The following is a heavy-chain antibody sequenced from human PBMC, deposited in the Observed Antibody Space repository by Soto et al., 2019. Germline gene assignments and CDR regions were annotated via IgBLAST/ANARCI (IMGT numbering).Heavy chain of an antibody. V-gene: IGHV1-18*01. CDR3: ARVYYYDSSGYSYYCDY. J-gene: IGHJ4*02. CDR1: GYTFTNYG. Sequence: ASVKVSCKASGYTFTNYGISWVRQAPGQGLEWMGWISAYNGNTNYAQKLQGRVTMTTDTSTSTAYMELRSLRSDDTAVYYCARVYYYDSSGYSYYCDYWGQGTLVSVSS. D-gene: IGHD3-22*01. CDR2: ISAYNGNT.